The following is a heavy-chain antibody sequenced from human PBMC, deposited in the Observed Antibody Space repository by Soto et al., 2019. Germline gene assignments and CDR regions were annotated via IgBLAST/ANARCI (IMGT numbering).Heavy chain of an antibody. V-gene: IGHV3-74*01. Sequence: QRLSCAASGFTLTNYWMHWVRQVPGEGLVWVSRIDNHGDGTSYADFVKGRFTISRDNAKNTLYLQMNSLRVEDTAIYYCGTVFEKWGQETMVTVSS. J-gene: IGHJ3*02. CDR2: IDNHGDGT. CDR1: GFTLTNYW. CDR3: GTVFEK.